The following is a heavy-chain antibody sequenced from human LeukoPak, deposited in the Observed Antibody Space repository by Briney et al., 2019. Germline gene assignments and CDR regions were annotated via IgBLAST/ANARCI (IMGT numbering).Heavy chain of an antibody. Sequence: GASVKVSCKASGYTFTGYYMHWVRQAPGQGLEWMGWINPNSGGTNYAQKFQRRVTMTRDTSISTAYMELSRLRSDDTAVYYCARVRIAVAGKYYFDYWGQGTLVTVSS. CDR1: GYTFTGYY. V-gene: IGHV1-2*02. D-gene: IGHD6-19*01. CDR3: ARVRIAVAGKYYFDY. J-gene: IGHJ4*02. CDR2: INPNSGGT.